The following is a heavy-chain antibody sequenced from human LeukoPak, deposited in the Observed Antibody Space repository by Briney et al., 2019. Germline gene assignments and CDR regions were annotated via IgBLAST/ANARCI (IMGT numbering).Heavy chain of an antibody. V-gene: IGHV1-24*01. CDR2: FDPEDGET. Sequence: ASVKVSCKVSGYTLNELSMHWVRQAPGKGLEWMGGFDPEDGETIYPQKFQGRVTMTEDTSTDTAYMELSSLRSEDTAVYYCATQLMATSDAFDIWGQGKMVTVSS. D-gene: IGHD5-24*01. CDR1: GYTLNELS. J-gene: IGHJ3*02. CDR3: ATQLMATSDAFDI.